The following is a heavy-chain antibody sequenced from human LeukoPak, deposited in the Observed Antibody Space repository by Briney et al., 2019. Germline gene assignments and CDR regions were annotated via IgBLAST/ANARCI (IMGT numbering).Heavy chain of an antibody. CDR2: IYYSGST. D-gene: IGHD5-18*01. J-gene: IGHJ4*02. V-gene: IGHV4-59*01. CDR3: ARGGSGYSYGLLIDY. Sequence: SETLSLTCTVSGGSISSYYWSWIRQPPGRGLEWIGYIYYSGSTNYNPSLKSRVTISVDTSKNQFSLKLSSVTAADTAVYYCARGGSGYSYGLLIDYWGQGTLVTVSS. CDR1: GGSISSYY.